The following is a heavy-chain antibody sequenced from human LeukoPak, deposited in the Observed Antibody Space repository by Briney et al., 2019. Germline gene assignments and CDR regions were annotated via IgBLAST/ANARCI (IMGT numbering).Heavy chain of an antibody. V-gene: IGHV4-39*01. CDR2: IYYSGST. CDR3: ASTGYSYAVNEIHAFDI. J-gene: IGHJ3*02. D-gene: IGHD5-18*01. Sequence: PSETLSLTCTVSGGSISSSSYYWGWIRQPPGKGLEWIGSIYYSGSTYYNPSLKSRVTISVDTSKNQFSLKPSSVTAADTAVYYCASTGYSYAVNEIHAFDIWGQGTMVTVSS. CDR1: GGSISSSSYY.